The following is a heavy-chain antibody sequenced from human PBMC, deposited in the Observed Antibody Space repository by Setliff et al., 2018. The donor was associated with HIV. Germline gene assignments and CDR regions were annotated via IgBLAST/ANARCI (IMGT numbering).Heavy chain of an antibody. J-gene: IGHJ6*03. CDR2: IYHSGST. D-gene: IGHD6-19*01. CDR1: GGSISSSNW. CDR3: AKGVAGLQYYYYYMDV. V-gene: IGHV4-4*02. Sequence: SETLSLTCAVSGGSISSSNWWSWVRQPPGKGLEWNGEIYHSGSTNYNPSLETRVTISVDTSKNQFSLKLSSVTAADTAVYYCAKGVAGLQYYYYYMDVWGKGTTVTVSS.